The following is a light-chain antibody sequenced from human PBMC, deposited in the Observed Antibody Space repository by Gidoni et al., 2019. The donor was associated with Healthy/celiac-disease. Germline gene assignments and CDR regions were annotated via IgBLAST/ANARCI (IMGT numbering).Light chain of an antibody. Sequence: EIVLTQSPATLSLSPGERATLSCRASQSVSSYLAWYQQKPGIPARFSGSVSETDFTLTISSLEPEDFAVYYCQQRSNWPSLTFGGGTKVEIK. V-gene: IGKV3-11*01. CDR1: QSVSSY. J-gene: IGKJ4*01. CDR3: QQRSNWPSLT.